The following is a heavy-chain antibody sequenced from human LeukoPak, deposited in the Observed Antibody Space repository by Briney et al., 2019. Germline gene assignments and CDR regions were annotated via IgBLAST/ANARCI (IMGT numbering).Heavy chain of an antibody. D-gene: IGHD1-14*01. J-gene: IGHJ6*03. CDR1: GFTFSSYW. CDR2: IKQDGSEK. Sequence: GGSLRLSCAASGFTFSSYWMSWVRQAPGKGLEWVANIKQDGSEKYYVDSVKGRFTISRDNAKNSLYLQMNSLRAEDTAVYYCARDYAGDKNYIDVWGKGTTVTVSS. V-gene: IGHV3-7*01. CDR3: ARDYAGDKNYIDV.